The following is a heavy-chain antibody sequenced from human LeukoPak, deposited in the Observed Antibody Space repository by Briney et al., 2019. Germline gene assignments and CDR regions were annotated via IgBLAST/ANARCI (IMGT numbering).Heavy chain of an antibody. Sequence: SETLSLTCVVSGGSFSGYYWTWIRQPPGKGLEWIGEINHIGGTNYNPSLKSRVTISVDTSKNQFSLKLSSVTAADTAVYYCARGRKYYYDSSGYYGPFDYWGQGTLVTVSS. J-gene: IGHJ4*02. D-gene: IGHD3-22*01. CDR3: ARGRKYYYDSSGYYGPFDY. CDR1: GGSFSGYY. CDR2: INHIGGT. V-gene: IGHV4-34*01.